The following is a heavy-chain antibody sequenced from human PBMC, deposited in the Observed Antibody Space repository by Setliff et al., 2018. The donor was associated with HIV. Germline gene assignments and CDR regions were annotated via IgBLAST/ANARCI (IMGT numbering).Heavy chain of an antibody. CDR2: IRSKTYGGTT. CDR3: ASLRTGAAYFFDH. D-gene: IGHD7-27*01. V-gene: IGHV3-49*04. J-gene: IGHJ4*02. Sequence: PGGSLRLSCTASGLTLGDYAMSWVRQAPGKGLEWVGFIRSKTYGGTTEYAASVKGRFTISRDDSKSIAYLQMNSLKTEDTATYYCASLRTGAAYFFDHWGQGTLVTVSS. CDR1: GLTLGDYA.